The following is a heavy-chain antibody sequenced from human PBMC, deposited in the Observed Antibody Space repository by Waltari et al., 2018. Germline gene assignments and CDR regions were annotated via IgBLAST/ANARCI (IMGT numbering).Heavy chain of an antibody. CDR3: ARAVDVADY. J-gene: IGHJ4*02. CDR2: IKQDGSAK. Sequence: EIQVVESGGGLVQPGGSLRLSCAASGFTFSSYWMSWVRQAPGKGLEWVANIKQDGSAKFYRDSVKGRFTISRDNAKNTLYLQMNSLRAEDTALYYCARAVDVADYWGQGTLVTVSS. CDR1: GFTFSSYW. D-gene: IGHD5-12*01. V-gene: IGHV3-7*01.